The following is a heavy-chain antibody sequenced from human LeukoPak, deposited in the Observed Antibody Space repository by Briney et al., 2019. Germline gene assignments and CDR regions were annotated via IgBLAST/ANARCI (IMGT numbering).Heavy chain of an antibody. V-gene: IGHV3-48*01. CDR2: ITSSNNTI. Sequence: PGGALTLSCAASGFTFTSYSMNWVRQAPGKGLEWVSYITSSNNTIYYADSVKGRFTISRDNAKNSLYLQMNSLRAEDTAVYYCARGNLPGYTYGSVYWGQGTLVTVSS. J-gene: IGHJ4*02. D-gene: IGHD5-18*01. CDR3: ARGNLPGYTYGSVY. CDR1: GFTFTSYS.